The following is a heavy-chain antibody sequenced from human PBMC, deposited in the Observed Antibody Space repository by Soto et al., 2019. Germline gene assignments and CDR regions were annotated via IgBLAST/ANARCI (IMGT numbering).Heavy chain of an antibody. D-gene: IGHD6-6*01. CDR1: VFSFSSYA. J-gene: IGHJ3*02. CDR2: ISGSGGNT. V-gene: IGHV3-23*01. Sequence: EVQLLESGGGLVQPGGSLRLSCATSVFSFSSYAMSWVRQAPEKGLECVSSISGSGGNTYYADSVKGRFTVSRDNSKNTLYLQMNSLRAEGTATYYCAKGRSSSTLRAFDMWGQGTMVTVSS. CDR3: AKGRSSSTLRAFDM.